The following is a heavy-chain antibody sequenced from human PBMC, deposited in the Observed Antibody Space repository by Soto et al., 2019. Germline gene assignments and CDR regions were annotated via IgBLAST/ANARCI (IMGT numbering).Heavy chain of an antibody. CDR1: GYTFTSYY. CDR2: INPSGGST. CDR3: AREIRSGSYEGISYYYGMDV. D-gene: IGHD1-26*01. J-gene: IGHJ6*02. Sequence: ASVKVSCKASGYTFTSYYMHWVRQAPGQGLEWMGIINPSGGSTSYAQKFEGRVTMTRDTSTSTVYMELNNLTSDDTAVYYCAREIRSGSYEGISYYYGMDVWGQGTTVTVSS. V-gene: IGHV1-46*01.